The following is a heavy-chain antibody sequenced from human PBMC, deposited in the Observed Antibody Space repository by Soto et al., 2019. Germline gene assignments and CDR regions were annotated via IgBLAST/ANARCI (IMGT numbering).Heavy chain of an antibody. J-gene: IGHJ3*01. Sequence: EVQLLESGGGLVQPGGSLRLSCAASGFTFSSYAMSWVRQAPGKGLEWVSAISGSGGSTYYADSVKGRFTITRDKSKNTLYRQMNSRRAEDTDVYYCAKNSEGLLGAFDLWGRGTMVTVSS. D-gene: IGHD1-26*01. CDR1: GFTFSSYA. CDR2: ISGSGGST. CDR3: AKNSEGLLGAFDL. V-gene: IGHV3-23*01.